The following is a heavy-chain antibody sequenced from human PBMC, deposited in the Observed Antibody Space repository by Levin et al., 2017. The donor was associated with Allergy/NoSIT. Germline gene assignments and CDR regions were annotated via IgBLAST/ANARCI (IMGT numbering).Heavy chain of an antibody. CDR2: IKSKTDGGTT. V-gene: IGHV3-15*01. Sequence: GGSLRLSCVASGFTFSNAWMSWVRQAPGKGLEWVGRIKSKTDGGTTDYAAPVKGRFTISRDDSKNTLYLQMNSLKTEDTAVYYCTTGEVDYYDSSGYYDAFDIWGEGTMVTVSA. CDR1: GFTFSNAW. CDR3: TTGEVDYYDSSGYYDAFDI. D-gene: IGHD3-22*01. J-gene: IGHJ3*02.